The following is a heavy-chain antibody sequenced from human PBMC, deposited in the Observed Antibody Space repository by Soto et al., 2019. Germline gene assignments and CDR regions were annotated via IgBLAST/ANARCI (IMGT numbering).Heavy chain of an antibody. CDR2: IIPILGIA. CDR3: AKGYCSSTSCYPLDY. D-gene: IGHD2-2*01. CDR1: GGTFSSYT. V-gene: IGHV1-69*02. J-gene: IGHJ4*02. Sequence: SVKVSCKASGGTFSSYTISWVRQAPGQGLEWMGRIIPILGIANYAQKFQGRVTITADKSTSTAYMELSSLRSEDTAVYYCAKGYCSSTSCYPLDYWGQGTRVTVSS.